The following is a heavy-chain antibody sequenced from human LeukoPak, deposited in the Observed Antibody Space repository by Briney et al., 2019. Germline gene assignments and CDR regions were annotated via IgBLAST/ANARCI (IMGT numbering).Heavy chain of an antibody. J-gene: IGHJ4*02. V-gene: IGHV1-2*06. D-gene: IGHD7-27*01. Sequence: AASVKVSCKASGYTFTDYYIHWLRQAPGQGLEGMGRINPKSGGPDYPQDFQGRGTITSDPAINPAHVEPDMLTPHDTAVYYCARDFASTPNWELDSWGQGTPVTVS. CDR3: ARDFASTPNWELDS. CDR2: INPKSGGP. CDR1: GYTFTDYY.